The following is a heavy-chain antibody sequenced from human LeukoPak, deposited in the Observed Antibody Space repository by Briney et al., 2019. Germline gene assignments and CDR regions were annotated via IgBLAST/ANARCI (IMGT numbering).Heavy chain of an antibody. CDR2: ISGSGGST. D-gene: IGHD4-17*01. Sequence: PGGSLRLSCAASGFTFSSYAMSWVRQAPVKVLEWVSAISGSGGSTYYADSVKGRFTISRDNSKNTLYLQMNSLRAEDTAVYYCAGTYGDYGVLDKGYYYYGMDVWGQGTTVTVSS. V-gene: IGHV3-23*01. CDR1: GFTFSSYA. J-gene: IGHJ6*02. CDR3: AGTYGDYGVLDKGYYYYGMDV.